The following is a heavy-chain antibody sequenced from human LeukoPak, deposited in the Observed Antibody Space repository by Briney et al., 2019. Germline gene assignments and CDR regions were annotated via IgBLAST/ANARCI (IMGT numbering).Heavy chain of an antibody. CDR2: INHSGST. CDR1: GGSIFSSNW. CDR3: ARDSCGMVRGVLSLIGWFDP. D-gene: IGHD3-10*01. V-gene: IGHV4-4*02. J-gene: IGHJ5*02. Sequence: SGTPSLTCAVSGGSIFSSNWWSWIRQPPGKGLEWIGEINHSGSTNYNPSLKSRVTISVDTSKNQFSLKLSSVTAADTAVYYCARDSCGMVRGVLSLIGWFDPWGQGTLVTVSS.